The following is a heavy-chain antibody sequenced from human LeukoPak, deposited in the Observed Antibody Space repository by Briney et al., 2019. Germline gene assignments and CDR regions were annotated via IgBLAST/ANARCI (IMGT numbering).Heavy chain of an antibody. CDR3: AGNWSFDY. D-gene: IGHD1-20*01. CDR2: IIPIFGTA. V-gene: IGHV1-69*13. CDR1: GVTLSSYA. Sequence: SVKVSSKASGVTLSSYAISWVRQAPGQGLEWMGGIIPIFGTANYGQKFQGRVTITADESTSAAYMELSSLRSEDTAVYYCAGNWSFDYWGQGTLVTVSS. J-gene: IGHJ4*02.